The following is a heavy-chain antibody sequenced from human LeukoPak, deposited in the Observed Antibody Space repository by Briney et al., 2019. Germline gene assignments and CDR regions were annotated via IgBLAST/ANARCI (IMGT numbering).Heavy chain of an antibody. Sequence: LXCXXXXFTLSSYAMRWVRQAPGKGLEGVSTISGSGASTYYADSVKGRFTISRDNSKNTLYLQMNSLRAEDTALYYCAKDPDYDILTGTTFDYWSQGTLVTVSS. CDR3: AKDPDYDILTGTTFDY. J-gene: IGHJ4*02. CDR1: XFTLSSYA. CDR2: ISGSGAST. V-gene: IGHV3-23*01. D-gene: IGHD3-9*01.